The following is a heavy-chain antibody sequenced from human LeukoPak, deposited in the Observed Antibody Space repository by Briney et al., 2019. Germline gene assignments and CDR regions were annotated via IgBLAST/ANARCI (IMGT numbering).Heavy chain of an antibody. D-gene: IGHD6-19*01. CDR1: GGTFSSYA. CDR2: IIPIFGTA. V-gene: IGHV1-69*05. Sequence: GASVKVSCKASGGTFSSYAISWVRQAPGQGLEWMGGIIPIFGTANYAQKFQGRVTITRDTSASTAYMELSSLISEDTAVFYCASAHVAVTGLDYWGQGTLVTVSS. J-gene: IGHJ4*02. CDR3: ASAHVAVTGLDY.